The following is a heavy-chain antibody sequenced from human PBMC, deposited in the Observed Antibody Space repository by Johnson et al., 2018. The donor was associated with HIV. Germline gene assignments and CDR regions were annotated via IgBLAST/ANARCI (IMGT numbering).Heavy chain of an antibody. V-gene: IGHV3-15*01. D-gene: IGHD3-22*01. J-gene: IGHJ3*02. Sequence: VQLVESGGGVVQPGGSLRLSCAASGFTFSNAWMSWVRQAPGKGLEWIGRIKSKTDGGTADYPAPMKGRFTISRDDSKNTLYLQMNTLKTEDTAVYYCTTLSLITMIVVVIDAFDIWGQGTMVTVSS. CDR2: IKSKTDGGTA. CDR1: GFTFSNAW. CDR3: TTLSLITMIVVVIDAFDI.